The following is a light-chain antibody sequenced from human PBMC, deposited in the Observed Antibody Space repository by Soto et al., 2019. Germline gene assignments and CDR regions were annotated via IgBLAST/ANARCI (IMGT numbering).Light chain of an antibody. CDR2: RAS. CDR1: QTISSY. CDR3: QQYYTFWT. V-gene: IGKV1-5*03. Sequence: DIQMTQSPSTLSASVGERVTITCRASQTISSYLAWYQQKPGKAPKLLIYRASNLASGAPSRFSGSGSGTEFTLTISNLQPDDFATYHCQQYYTFWTFGQGTRVEIK. J-gene: IGKJ1*01.